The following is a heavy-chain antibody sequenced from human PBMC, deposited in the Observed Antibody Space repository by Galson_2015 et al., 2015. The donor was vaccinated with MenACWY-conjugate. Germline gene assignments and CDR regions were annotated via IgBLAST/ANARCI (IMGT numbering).Heavy chain of an antibody. Sequence: QSGAEVKKPGESLKISCKGSGYSFTSYWIGWVRQMPGKGLEWMGIIYPGDSDTSYSPSFQGQVTISADKSISTAYLQWSSLKASDTAMYYCARQGTVTTADPTYYYYYGMDVWGQGTTVTVSS. J-gene: IGHJ6*02. D-gene: IGHD4-11*01. CDR1: GYSFTSYW. CDR3: ARQGTVTTADPTYYYYYGMDV. CDR2: IYPGDSDT. V-gene: IGHV5-51*01.